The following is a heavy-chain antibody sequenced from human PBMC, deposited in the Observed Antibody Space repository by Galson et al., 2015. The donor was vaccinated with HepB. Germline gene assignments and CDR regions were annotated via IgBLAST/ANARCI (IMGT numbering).Heavy chain of an antibody. D-gene: IGHD6-13*01. V-gene: IGHV3-7*03. Sequence: SLRLSCAASGFTLSSHWATWVRQAPGKGLECVAHINQDGSQRRSVGSMQGRISISRDNARNSLYLQMNSLRVEDTAVYYCARTAAAGRGLDHWGLGTLVIVSS. J-gene: IGHJ4*02. CDR2: INQDGSQR. CDR1: GFTLSSHW. CDR3: ARTAAAGRGLDH.